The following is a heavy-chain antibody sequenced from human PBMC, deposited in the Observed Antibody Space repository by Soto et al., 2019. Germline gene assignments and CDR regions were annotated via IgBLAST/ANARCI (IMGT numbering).Heavy chain of an antibody. J-gene: IGHJ4*02. CDR3: AKLWRTAAAVIHTFDD. CDR2: IYYSGST. Sequence: SETLSLTCTVSGGSISSYYWSWIRQPPGKGLEWIGYIYYSGSTNYNPSLKSRVTISVDTSKNQFSLKLSSVTAADTALYFCAKLWRTAAAVIHTFDDWGQGTLVTVSS. V-gene: IGHV4-59*08. CDR1: GGSISSYY. D-gene: IGHD2-2*01.